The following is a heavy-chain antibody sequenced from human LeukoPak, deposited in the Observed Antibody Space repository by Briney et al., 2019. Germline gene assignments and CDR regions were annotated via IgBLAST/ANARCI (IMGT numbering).Heavy chain of an antibody. CDR2: IYTSGST. J-gene: IGHJ4*02. CDR1: GGSISSGSYY. D-gene: IGHD6-13*01. Sequence: SQTLSLTCTVSGGSISSGSYYWSWIRQPAGKGLEWIGCIYTSGSTNYNPSLKSRVTISVDTSKNQFSLKLSSVTAADTAVYYCASETNRIAAAGTVDYWGQGTLVTVSS. CDR3: ASETNRIAAAGTVDY. V-gene: IGHV4-61*02.